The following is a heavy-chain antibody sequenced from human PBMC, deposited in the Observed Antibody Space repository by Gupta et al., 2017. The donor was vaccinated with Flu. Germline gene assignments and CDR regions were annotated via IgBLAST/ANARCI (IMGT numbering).Heavy chain of an antibody. V-gene: IGHV3-11*01. CDR2: ISSSGSAI. D-gene: IGHD6-19*01. J-gene: IGHJ4*02. Sequence: MNWIRQAPGKRLEWVSYISSSGSAIYYADSVKGRFTISRDNAKNSLYLQMSSLRAEEDTAVYYCARGGAVAGTTIYDFDYWGQGTLVTVSS. CDR3: ARGGAVAGTTIYDFDY.